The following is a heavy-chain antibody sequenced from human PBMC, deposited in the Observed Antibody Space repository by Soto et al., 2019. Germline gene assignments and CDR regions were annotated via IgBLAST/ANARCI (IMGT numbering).Heavy chain of an antibody. CDR1: GGSSSGWY. J-gene: IGHJ4*02. CDR2: ISSGIT. V-gene: IGHV4-34*01. Sequence: SETLSLTCAVYGGSSSGWYWTWIRQSPVKGLEWIGEISSGITNYNPSLGSRVTISADTSKNQFSLKLTSVTAADTAVYYCARHSPSYTNAGDYWGQGTLVTVS. D-gene: IGHD4-4*01. CDR3: ARHSPSYTNAGDY.